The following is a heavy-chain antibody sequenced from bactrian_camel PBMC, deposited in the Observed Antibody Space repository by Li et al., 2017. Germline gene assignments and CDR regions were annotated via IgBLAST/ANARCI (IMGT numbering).Heavy chain of an antibody. CDR1: GYTYSSYC. J-gene: IGHJ4*01. Sequence: DVQLVESGGGSVQAGGSLRLSCVASGYTYSSYCMGWFRQAPGMEREGVACIDSDSSKRYAASVEGRFTISKDNAKNTVYLQMNSLKPEDTAMYYCATRYWCGSTWQTTYGYDNWGQGTQVTVS. CDR3: ATRYWCGSTWQTTYGYDN. D-gene: IGHD6*01. V-gene: IGHV3S10*01. CDR2: IDSDSSK.